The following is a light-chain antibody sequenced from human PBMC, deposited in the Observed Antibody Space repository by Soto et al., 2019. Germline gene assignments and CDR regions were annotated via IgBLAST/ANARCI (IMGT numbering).Light chain of an antibody. J-gene: IGKJ1*01. Sequence: EIVLTQSPGTLSLSPGERATRSCRASQSVSSSSLAWYQQKPGQAPRLLIYGASSRATVIPDRFSGSGSGTDFTLTISILEPEDFAVYYCQQYGISPPTVGQGTKGEI. V-gene: IGKV3-20*01. CDR3: QQYGISPPT. CDR2: GAS. CDR1: QSVSSSS.